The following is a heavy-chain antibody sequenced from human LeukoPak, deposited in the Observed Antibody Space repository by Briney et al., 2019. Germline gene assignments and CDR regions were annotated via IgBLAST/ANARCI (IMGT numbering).Heavy chain of an antibody. J-gene: IGHJ3*02. CDR3: ARRGEYGGNSDAFDI. Sequence: PGGSLRLSCAASGFTFGSYDMNWVRQAPGKGLEWVSYISSSGSTIYYADSVKGRFTISRDNAKNSLYLLMNSLRAEDTAVYYCARRGEYGGNSDAFDIWGQGTIVTVSS. D-gene: IGHD4-23*01. V-gene: IGHV3-48*03. CDR1: GFTFGSYD. CDR2: ISSSGSTI.